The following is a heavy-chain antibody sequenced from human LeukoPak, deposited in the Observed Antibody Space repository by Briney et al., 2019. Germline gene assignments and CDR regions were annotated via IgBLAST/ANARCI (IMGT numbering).Heavy chain of an antibody. CDR1: GFTFSSYS. CDR3: ANGGYEKDAFDI. D-gene: IGHD3-16*01. V-gene: IGHV3-21*04. J-gene: IGHJ3*02. CDR2: ISSSSSYI. Sequence: KPGGSLRLSCAASGFTFSSYSMNWVRQAPGKGLEWVSSISSSSSYIYYADSVKGRFTISRDNAKNSLYLQMNSLRAEDTAVYYCANGGYEKDAFDIWGQGTMVTVSS.